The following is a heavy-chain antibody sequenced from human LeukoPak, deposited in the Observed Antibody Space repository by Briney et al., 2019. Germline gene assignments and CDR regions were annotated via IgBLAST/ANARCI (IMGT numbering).Heavy chain of an antibody. V-gene: IGHV1-46*01. D-gene: IGHD2-2*01. CDR1: GYTFTSYY. CDR2: INPSGGSI. Sequence: ASVKVSCKASGYTFTSYYMHWVRQAPGQGLEWMGMINPSGGSISYARKFQGRVTMTRDTSTSTVYMELSSLRSEDTAVYYCARVRYCSNTSCPDFDYWGQGTLVTVSS. J-gene: IGHJ4*02. CDR3: ARVRYCSNTSCPDFDY.